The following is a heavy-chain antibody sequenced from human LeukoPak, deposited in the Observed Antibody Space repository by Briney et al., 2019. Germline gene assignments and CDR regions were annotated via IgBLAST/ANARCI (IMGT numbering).Heavy chain of an antibody. CDR3: MRGYDI. J-gene: IGHJ3*02. CDR1: GFIFSTQW. Sequence: RSGGSLRLSCAASGFIFSTQWMHWVRHGPGKGLVWVSGINGDGTSTIYAGSVKGRFTISRDNAKNTLYLQMNSLRADDTAVYYCMRGYDIWGQGTMVTVSS. V-gene: IGHV3-74*01. CDR2: INGDGTST.